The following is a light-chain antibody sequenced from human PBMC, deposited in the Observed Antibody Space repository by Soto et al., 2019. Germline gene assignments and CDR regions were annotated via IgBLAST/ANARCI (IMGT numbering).Light chain of an antibody. J-gene: IGKJ1*01. CDR3: QQYNNWPQT. CDR1: QSLRSS. CDR2: DAS. V-gene: IGKV3-15*01. Sequence: IVLTQSPGTLSLSPGARATLSCRASQSLRSSLAWYQQKPGQAPRLLIYDASTRATGIPARFSGSGSGTDFTLTISGLQSEDFAVYYCQQYNNWPQTFGQGTKVDIK.